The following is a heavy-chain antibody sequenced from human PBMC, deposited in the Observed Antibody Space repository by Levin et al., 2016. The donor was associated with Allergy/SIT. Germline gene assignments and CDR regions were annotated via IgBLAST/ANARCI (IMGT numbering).Heavy chain of an antibody. CDR1: GYKFSDYW. D-gene: IGHD3-22*01. CDR2: IFPRDSDT. J-gene: IGHJ4*02. CDR3: ARLNYYDNSGYHPFDS. Sequence: GESLKISCKASGYKFSDYWIGWVRHMPGKGLEWMGHIFPRDSDTRYSPSFQGQVSISVDKSNSTAYLQWSSLRASDTAKYYCARLNYYDNSGYHPFDSWGQGTLVLVSS. V-gene: IGHV5-51*01.